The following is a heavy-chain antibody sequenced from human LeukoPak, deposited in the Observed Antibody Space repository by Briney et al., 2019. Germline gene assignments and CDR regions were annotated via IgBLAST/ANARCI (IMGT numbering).Heavy chain of an antibody. V-gene: IGHV3-23*01. D-gene: IGHD3-3*01. Sequence: GGSLRLSCAASGFTFSSYAMSWVRQAPGKGLEWVSAISGSGGSAYYADSVKGRFTISRDNSKNTLYLQMNSLRAEDTAVYYCAESPPISNFGIVCLFDLWGQGTLVTASS. CDR2: ISGSGGSA. CDR1: GFTFSSYA. CDR3: AESPPISNFGIVCLFDL. J-gene: IGHJ4*02.